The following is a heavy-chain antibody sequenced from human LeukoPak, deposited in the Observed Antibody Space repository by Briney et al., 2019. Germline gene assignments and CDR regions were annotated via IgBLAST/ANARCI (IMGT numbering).Heavy chain of an antibody. Sequence: SVKVSCXASGGTFSSYAISWVRQAPGQGLEWMGGIIPIFGTANYAQKFQDRVTITADESTSTAYMELSSLRSEDTAVYYCARITIVVVPAAPDVGWFDPWGQGTLVTVSS. CDR2: IIPIFGTA. D-gene: IGHD2-2*01. J-gene: IGHJ5*02. CDR3: ARITIVVVPAAPDVGWFDP. CDR1: GGTFSSYA. V-gene: IGHV1-69*01.